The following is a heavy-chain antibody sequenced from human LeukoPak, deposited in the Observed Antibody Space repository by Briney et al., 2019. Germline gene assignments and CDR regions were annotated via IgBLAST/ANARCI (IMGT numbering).Heavy chain of an antibody. J-gene: IGHJ4*02. CDR3: AKDGGIAARGGCFDY. V-gene: IGHV3-30*02. CDR2: IRYDGSNK. D-gene: IGHD6-6*01. Sequence: GRSLRLSCAASGFTFSSYGMHWVRQAPGKGLEWVAFIRYDGSNKYYADSVKGRFTISRDNSKNTLYLQMNSLRAEDTAVYYCAKDGGIAARGGCFDYWGQGTLVTVSS. CDR1: GFTFSSYG.